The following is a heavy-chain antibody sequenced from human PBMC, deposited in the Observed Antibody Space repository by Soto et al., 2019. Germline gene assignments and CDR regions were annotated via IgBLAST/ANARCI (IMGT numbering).Heavy chain of an antibody. CDR2: IIPILDIT. D-gene: IGHD3-22*01. CDR3: AKGADSSGSESAFDL. Sequence: QVQLVQSGAEVKKPGSSVKVSCKTSGGTFSAYPFNWVRQAPGQGLEWMGRIIPILDITDYSQNFQGRVTITADKSTNTAYMDLTSVRSEDTAMYFCAKGADSSGSESAFDLWGQGTLITVSS. V-gene: IGHV1-69*02. J-gene: IGHJ3*01. CDR1: GGTFSAYP.